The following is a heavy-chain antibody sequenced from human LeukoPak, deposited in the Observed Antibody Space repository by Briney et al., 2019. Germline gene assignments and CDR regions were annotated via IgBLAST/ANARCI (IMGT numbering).Heavy chain of an antibody. CDR1: GYTFTGYY. CDR2: INPHSGGT. J-gene: IGHJ3*02. D-gene: IGHD5-24*01. Sequence: ASVKVSCKASGYTFTGYYIQWVRQAPGQGLEWMGWINPHSGGTNYAQEFQGRVTMTRNTSISTAYMELSSLRSEDTAVYYCARAPRWDGYNYYAFEIWGQGTMVTVSS. CDR3: ARAPRWDGYNYYAFEI. V-gene: IGHV1-2*02.